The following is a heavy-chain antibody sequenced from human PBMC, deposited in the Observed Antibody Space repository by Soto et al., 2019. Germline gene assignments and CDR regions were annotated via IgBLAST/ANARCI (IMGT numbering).Heavy chain of an antibody. V-gene: IGHV1-18*01. CDR1: GYTFTSYG. J-gene: IGHJ6*03. CDR2: ISAYNGNT. Sequence: ASVKLSCKASGYTFTSYGISWVRQSPGQGLERMGWISAYNGNTNYAQKLQGRVTMTTDTSTSTAYMELRSLRSDDTAVYYCAIFLGGGGTPYYYYLILVWGKGTTVKGSS. D-gene: IGHD2-15*01. CDR3: AIFLGGGGTPYYYYLILV.